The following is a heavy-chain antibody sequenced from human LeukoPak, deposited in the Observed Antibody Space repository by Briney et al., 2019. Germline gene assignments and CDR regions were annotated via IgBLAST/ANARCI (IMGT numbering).Heavy chain of an antibody. J-gene: IGHJ4*02. CDR3: ARDGFSTGTTDIDY. Sequence: GASVKVSCKASGGTFSSYAISWVRQAPGQGLEWMGGIIPIFGTANYAQKFQGRVTITADESTSTAYMELSSLRSEDTAVYYCARDGFSTGTTDIDYWGQGTLVTVSS. V-gene: IGHV1-69*13. CDR2: IIPIFGTA. D-gene: IGHD1-7*01. CDR1: GGTFSSYA.